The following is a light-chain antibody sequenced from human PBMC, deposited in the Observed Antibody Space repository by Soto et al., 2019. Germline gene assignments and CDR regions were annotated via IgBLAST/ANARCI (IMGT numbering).Light chain of an antibody. CDR2: STR. CDR3: LLYYGGAWV. Sequence: QTVVTQEPSLTVSPGGTVTLTCASGTGTVTSAYYPNWFQQKPGQAPRPLIYSTRNKHSWTPARFSGSLLGGKAALTLSGVQPEDEAEYYCLLYYGGAWVFGGGTKVTVL. CDR1: TGTVTSAYY. J-gene: IGLJ3*02. V-gene: IGLV7-43*01.